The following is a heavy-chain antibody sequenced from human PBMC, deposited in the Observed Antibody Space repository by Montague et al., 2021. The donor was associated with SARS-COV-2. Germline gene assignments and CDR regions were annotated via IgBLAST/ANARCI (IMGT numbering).Heavy chain of an antibody. CDR1: GFAFNKFA. J-gene: IGHJ6*03. Sequence: SLRLSCAASGFAFNKFAMSWVRQAPGKGLEWVSSFSGSGDNTYYADSVKGRFTISRDNSKNTLYLQMNSLRAEDTAVYYCAKDLLAYHYYMDVWGKGTTVTVSS. V-gene: IGHV3-23*01. CDR3: AKDLLAYHYYMDV. CDR2: FSGSGDNT.